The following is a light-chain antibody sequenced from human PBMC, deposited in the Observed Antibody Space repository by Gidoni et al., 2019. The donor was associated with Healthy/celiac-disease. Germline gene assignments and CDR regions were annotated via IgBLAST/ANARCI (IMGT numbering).Light chain of an antibody. CDR1: QGSRND. CDR2: AAS. Sequence: AIQMTQSPSSLSASVGDRVTITCRASQGSRNDLGWYQQKPGKAPKLLIYAASSLQSGVPSRFSGSGSGTDFTLTISSLQPEDFATYYCLQDYNYPTFGQGTKVEIK. V-gene: IGKV1-6*01. J-gene: IGKJ1*01. CDR3: LQDYNYPT.